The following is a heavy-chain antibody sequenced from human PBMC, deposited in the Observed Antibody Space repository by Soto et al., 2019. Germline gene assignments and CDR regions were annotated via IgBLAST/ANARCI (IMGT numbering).Heavy chain of an antibody. CDR3: ARDRATGTFDP. Sequence: SETLSLTCTVSGGSISNYYWSWIRQPAGKGLEWIGRIYPSGSPNYNPSLKSRVAMSVDTSKNHLSLRLSSVTAADTAVYYCARDRATGTFDPWGQGTLVTVSS. CDR1: GGSISNYY. V-gene: IGHV4-4*07. CDR2: IYPSGSP. J-gene: IGHJ5*02.